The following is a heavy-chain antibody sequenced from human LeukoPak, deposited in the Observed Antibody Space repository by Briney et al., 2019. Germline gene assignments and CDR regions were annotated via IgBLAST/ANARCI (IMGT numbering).Heavy chain of an antibody. Sequence: PSETLSLTRTVSGGSISSSSYYWGWIRQPPGKGLEWIGSIYYSGSTYYNPSLKSRVTISVDTSKNQFSPKLSSVTAADTAVYYCARISGPGDYWGQGTLVTVSS. J-gene: IGHJ4*02. CDR2: IYYSGST. V-gene: IGHV4-39*01. CDR3: ARISGPGDY. D-gene: IGHD3-10*01. CDR1: GGSISSSSYY.